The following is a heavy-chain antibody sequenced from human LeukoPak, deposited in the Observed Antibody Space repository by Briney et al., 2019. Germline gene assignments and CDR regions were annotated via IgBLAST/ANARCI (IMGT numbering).Heavy chain of an antibody. Sequence: PSETLSLTCTVSGGSISSSSYYWGWIRQPPGKGLEWIGSIYYSGSTYYNPSLKSRVTISVDTSKNQFSLKLSSVTAADTAVYYCARHPRRSGWYGAFDIWGQGTMVTVSS. V-gene: IGHV4-39*01. J-gene: IGHJ3*02. CDR3: ARHPRRSGWYGAFDI. CDR2: IYYSGST. CDR1: GGSISSSSYY. D-gene: IGHD6-19*01.